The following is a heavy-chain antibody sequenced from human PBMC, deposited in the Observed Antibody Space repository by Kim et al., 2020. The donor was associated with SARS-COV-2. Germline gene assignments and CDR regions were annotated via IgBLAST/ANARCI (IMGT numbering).Heavy chain of an antibody. CDR3: AKALSDYYGSGSYSLQH. Sequence: GGSLRLSCAASGFTFSSYGMHWVRQAPGKGLEWVAVIWYDGSNKDYADSVKGRYTISRDNSKNTLYLQMNSLRAEDTAVYYCAKALSDYYGSGSYSLQHWGQGTLVTVSS. D-gene: IGHD3-10*01. CDR1: GFTFSSYG. J-gene: IGHJ1*01. CDR2: IWYDGSNK. V-gene: IGHV3-33*06.